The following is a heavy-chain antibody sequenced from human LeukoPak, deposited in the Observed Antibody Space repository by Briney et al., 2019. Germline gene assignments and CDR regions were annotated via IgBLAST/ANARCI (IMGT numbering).Heavy chain of an antibody. CDR1: GFTFSSYW. CDR3: ARDGYLAPVIAFLDY. D-gene: IGHD2-2*03. Sequence: GGSLRLSCAASGFTFSSYWMHWVRQSPGKGLEWVGQLKGDGSRANYADSVRGRFTISRDNATNTVYLQLNSLRAEDTAVYYCARDGYLAPVIAFLDYWGQGTPVTVSS. J-gene: IGHJ4*02. CDR2: LKGDGSRA. V-gene: IGHV3-74*01.